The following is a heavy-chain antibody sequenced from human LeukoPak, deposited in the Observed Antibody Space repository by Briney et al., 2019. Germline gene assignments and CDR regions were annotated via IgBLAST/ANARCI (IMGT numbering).Heavy chain of an antibody. CDR3: ATLGEKMATYFDY. D-gene: IGHD5-24*01. CDR2: IIPIFGTA. J-gene: IGHJ4*02. V-gene: IGHV1-69*13. CDR1: GYTFTSYA. Sequence: SVKVSCKASGYTFTSYAMNWVRQAPGQGLEWMGGIIPIFGTANYAQKFQGRVMITADESTSTAYMELSSLRSEDTAVYYCATLGEKMATYFDYWGQGTLVTVSS.